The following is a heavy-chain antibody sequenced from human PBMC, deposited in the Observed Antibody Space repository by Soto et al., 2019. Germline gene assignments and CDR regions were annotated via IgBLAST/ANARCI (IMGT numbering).Heavy chain of an antibody. CDR2: IYHSGST. CDR3: ARDLGYGIGREHSSSWGLFDY. D-gene: IGHD6-13*01. Sequence: QVQLQESGPGLVKPSGTLSLTCAVSGGSISSSNWWSWVRQPPGKGLEWIGEIYHSGSTNYNPSLNSRVTISVDKSKNQFSLKLSSVTAADTAVYYCARDLGYGIGREHSSSWGLFDYWGQGTLVTVSS. CDR1: GGSISSSNW. J-gene: IGHJ4*02. V-gene: IGHV4-4*02.